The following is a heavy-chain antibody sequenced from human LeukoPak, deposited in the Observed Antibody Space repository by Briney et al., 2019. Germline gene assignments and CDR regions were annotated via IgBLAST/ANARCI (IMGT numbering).Heavy chain of an antibody. Sequence: GASVKVSCKASGYTLTSYPINWVRQAPGQGLEWMGWINTNTGNPTYAQGFTGSFVFSLDTSISTAYLQISSLKPEDTAVYYCARDLLARLGAFDIWGEGTMVIVSS. J-gene: IGHJ3*02. CDR3: ARDLLARLGAFDI. CDR2: INTNTGNP. D-gene: IGHD3-16*01. V-gene: IGHV7-4-1*02. CDR1: GYTLTSYP.